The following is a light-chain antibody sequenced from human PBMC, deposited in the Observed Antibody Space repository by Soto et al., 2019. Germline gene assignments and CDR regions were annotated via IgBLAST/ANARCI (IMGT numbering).Light chain of an antibody. CDR3: SSYAHSSIYV. CDR1: SY. CDR2: EVG. Sequence: QSVLTQPASVSGSPGQSITISCTGTSYVSWYQQHPGKAPKLMIYEVGNRPSGVSIRFSGSKSGNTASLTISGLQADDKADYYCSSYAHSSIYVFGTGTKVTVL. J-gene: IGLJ1*01. V-gene: IGLV2-14*01.